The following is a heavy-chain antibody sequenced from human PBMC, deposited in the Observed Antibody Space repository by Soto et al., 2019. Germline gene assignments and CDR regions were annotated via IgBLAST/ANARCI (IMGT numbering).Heavy chain of an antibody. CDR3: ARVGVNPDYYDY. CDR2: INPSGGST. CDR1: GYTFTSYY. J-gene: IGHJ4*02. Sequence: VASEKVSCKASGYTFTSYYMHWVRPAPGQGLEWMGIINPSGGSTSYAQKFQGRVTMTRDTSTSTVYMELSSLRSEDTAVYYCARVGVNPDYYDYRSQGTLDTGSS. V-gene: IGHV1-46*03.